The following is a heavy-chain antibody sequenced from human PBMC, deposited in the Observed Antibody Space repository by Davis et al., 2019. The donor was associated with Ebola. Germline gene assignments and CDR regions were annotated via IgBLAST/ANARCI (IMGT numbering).Heavy chain of an antibody. CDR2: IYYSGST. J-gene: IGHJ6*02. CDR1: GGSISSGDYY. V-gene: IGHV4-30-4*01. Sequence: PSETLSLTCTVSGGSISSGDYYWSWIRQPPGKGLEWIGYIYYSGSTYYNPSLKSRVTISVDTSKNQFSLKLSSVTAADTAVYYCARTRRIYGMDVWGQGTTVTVSS. CDR3: ARTRRIYGMDV.